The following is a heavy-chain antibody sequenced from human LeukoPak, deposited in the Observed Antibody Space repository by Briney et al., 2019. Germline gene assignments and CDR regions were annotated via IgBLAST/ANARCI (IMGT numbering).Heavy chain of an antibody. Sequence: SETLSLTCTVSGGSISSSKYYWGWIRQPPGKGLEWIGSISYSGSTYHNPSLKSRVTISVDTSKNQFSLNLSSVTAADTAVYYCARDETSKGDAFDIWGQGTMVTVSS. CDR3: ARDETSKGDAFDI. J-gene: IGHJ3*02. V-gene: IGHV4-39*07. CDR1: GGSISSSKYY. CDR2: ISYSGST.